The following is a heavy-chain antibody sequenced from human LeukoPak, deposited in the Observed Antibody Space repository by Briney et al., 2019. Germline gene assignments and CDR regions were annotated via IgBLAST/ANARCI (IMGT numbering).Heavy chain of an antibody. CDR1: GFTFSSYG. V-gene: IGHV3-33*01. CDR2: IWYDGSNK. CDR3: ARDGKGIVVVPAAYYYYGMDV. Sequence: GGSLRFSCAASGFTFSSYGMHWVRQAPGKGLEWVAVIWYDGSNKYYADSVKGRFTISRDNSKNTLYLQMNSLRAEDTAVYYCARDGKGIVVVPAAYYYYGMDVWGQGTTVTVSS. J-gene: IGHJ6*02. D-gene: IGHD2-2*01.